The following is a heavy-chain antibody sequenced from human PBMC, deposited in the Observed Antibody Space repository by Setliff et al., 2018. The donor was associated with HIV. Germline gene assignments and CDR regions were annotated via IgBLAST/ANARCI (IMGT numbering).Heavy chain of an antibody. J-gene: IGHJ6*03. CDR2: ISPNSGDT. D-gene: IGHD3-3*01. Sequence: ASVKVSCKASGYTFTGYDIHWVRQAPGQGLEWMGRISPNSGDTNYAKKFQGRVAMTRDTSISTAYMDLTRLRSDDTAVYYCARDERDYDFWNGYAYYMDVWGKGTTVTVSS. CDR3: ARDERDYDFWNGYAYYMDV. V-gene: IGHV1-2*06. CDR1: GYTFTGYD.